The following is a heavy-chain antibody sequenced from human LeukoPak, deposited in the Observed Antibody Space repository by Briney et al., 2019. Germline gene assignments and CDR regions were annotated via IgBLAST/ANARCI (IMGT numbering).Heavy chain of an antibody. CDR1: GFTFSTYA. V-gene: IGHV3-23*01. CDR3: VKDPGSGWYVLY. Sequence: GGSLRLSRAASGFTFSTYAMGWVRQAPGMGLEWVSAISGSGDTTYYADSVKGRFTISRDNSRDTLFLQMSSLRVEDTAVYYCVKDPGSGWYVLYWGQGTLVTVSS. CDR2: ISGSGDTT. J-gene: IGHJ4*02. D-gene: IGHD6-19*01.